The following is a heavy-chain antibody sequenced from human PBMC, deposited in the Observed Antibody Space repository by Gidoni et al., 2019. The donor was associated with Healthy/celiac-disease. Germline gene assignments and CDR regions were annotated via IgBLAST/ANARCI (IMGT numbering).Heavy chain of an antibody. V-gene: IGHV1-24*01. CDR1: GYTLPELS. Sequence: QVQLVQSGAAVKKPVAAVQVSCKVSGYTLPELSMHWVRQAPGKGLEWMGGFDPEDGETIYAQKFQGRVTMTEDTSTDTAYMELSSLRSEDTAVYYCATAGPYSRDYYYYYGMDVWGQGTTVTVSS. D-gene: IGHD4-4*01. J-gene: IGHJ6*02. CDR3: ATAGPYSRDYYYYYGMDV. CDR2: FDPEDGET.